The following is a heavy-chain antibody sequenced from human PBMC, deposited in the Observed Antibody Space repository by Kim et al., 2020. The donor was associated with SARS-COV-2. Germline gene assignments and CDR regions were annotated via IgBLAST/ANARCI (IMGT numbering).Heavy chain of an antibody. D-gene: IGHD5-18*01. Sequence: ATSGKGRSTISRDNSKSTLYLQMNSLRAEDTAVYYCVRDLTYNYAYWGQGTLVTVSS. J-gene: IGHJ4*02. CDR3: VRDLTYNYAY. V-gene: IGHV3-33*01.